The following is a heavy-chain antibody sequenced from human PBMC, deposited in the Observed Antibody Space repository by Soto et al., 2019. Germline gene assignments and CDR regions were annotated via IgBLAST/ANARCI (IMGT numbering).Heavy chain of an antibody. J-gene: IGHJ5*02. CDR3: ARVGLVAATETKFEP. CDR1: GYTFTSYA. CDR2: INGGNGNT. V-gene: IGHV1-3*01. D-gene: IGHD2-15*01. Sequence: ASVKVSCKASGYTFTSYALHWVRQAPGQRLEWMGWINGGNGNTKYSQKFQGRVTIRRDTSASTAYMELRSLRSEDTAVYYCARVGLVAATETKFEPWGQGTLVTVSS.